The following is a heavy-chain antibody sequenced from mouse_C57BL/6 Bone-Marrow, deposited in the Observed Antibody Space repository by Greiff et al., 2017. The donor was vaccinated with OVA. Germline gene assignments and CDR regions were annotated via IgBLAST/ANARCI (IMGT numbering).Heavy chain of an antibody. D-gene: IGHD2-2*01. CDR3: AREYGYDEDCYAMDY. V-gene: IGHV5-4*01. Sequence: EVKLVESGGGLVKPGGSLKLSCAASGFTFSSYAMSWVRQTPEKRLEWVATISDGGSYTSYPDNVTGRFTISRDNAKNNLYLQMSHLKSEDTAMYYCAREYGYDEDCYAMDYWGQGTSVTVSS. CDR2: ISDGGSYT. J-gene: IGHJ4*01. CDR1: GFTFSSYA.